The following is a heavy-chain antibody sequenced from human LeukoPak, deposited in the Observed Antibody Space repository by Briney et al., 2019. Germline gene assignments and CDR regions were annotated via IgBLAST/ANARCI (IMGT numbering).Heavy chain of an antibody. J-gene: IGHJ4*02. Sequence: GGSLRLSCAASGFTFSSYWMSWVRQAPGKGLEWVANIKQDGSEKYYVDSVKGRFTISRDNAKNSLYLQMNSLRAEDTAVYYCARSVRGALSYYFDYWGQGTLVTVSS. CDR3: ARSVRGALSYYFDY. CDR1: GFTFSSYW. CDR2: IKQDGSEK. D-gene: IGHD3-10*02. V-gene: IGHV3-7*01.